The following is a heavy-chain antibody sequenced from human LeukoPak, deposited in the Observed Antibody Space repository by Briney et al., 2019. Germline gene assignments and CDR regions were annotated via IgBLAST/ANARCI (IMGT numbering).Heavy chain of an antibody. CDR3: VFASGSMSSYYFDN. CDR1: GFIFRNFG. CDR2: LSHNGSRE. J-gene: IGHJ4*02. D-gene: IGHD3-3*01. V-gene: IGHV3-30*03. Sequence: GRSLRLSCAASGFIFRNFGMHWVRRARGKGLEGVKVLSHNGSREYYADSVKGRYTISRNNSRNTLYLQRLSLRAEDTAVYFCVFASGSMSSYYFDNWGQGTLVTVST.